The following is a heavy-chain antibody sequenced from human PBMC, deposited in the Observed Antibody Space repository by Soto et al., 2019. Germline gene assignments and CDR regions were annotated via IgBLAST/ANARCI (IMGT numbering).Heavy chain of an antibody. Sequence: QITVKESSPPLVKPTQPLTLTCTFSGFSLSNIGAGVGGIRQPPGKALEWLALIDWGDDKRYNSSLKTRLTITKDTSKTQVVLTVATLETADSGPYSCAYLAYANGWQIIQYWGPGTLVTVAS. CDR2: IDWGDDK. V-gene: IGHV2-5*02. D-gene: IGHD6-19*01. CDR3: AYLAYANGWQIIQY. CDR1: GFSLSNIGAG. J-gene: IGHJ4*02.